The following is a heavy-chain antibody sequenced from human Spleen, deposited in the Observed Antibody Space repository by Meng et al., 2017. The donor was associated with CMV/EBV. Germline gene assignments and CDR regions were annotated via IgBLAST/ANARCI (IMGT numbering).Heavy chain of an antibody. J-gene: IGHJ6*02. CDR1: GGSISSSSYY. V-gene: IGHV4-39*01. CDR2: IYYSGST. Sequence: SETLSLTCTVSGGSISSSSYYWGWIRQPPGKGLEWIGSIYYSGSTYYNPSLKSRVTISVDTSKNQFSLKLSSVTAADTAVYYCAPYSSSHEGMDVWGQGTTVTVSS. D-gene: IGHD6-6*01. CDR3: APYSSSHEGMDV.